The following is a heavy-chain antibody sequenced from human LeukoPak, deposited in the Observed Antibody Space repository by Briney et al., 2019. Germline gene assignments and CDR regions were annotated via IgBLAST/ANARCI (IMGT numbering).Heavy chain of an antibody. CDR2: IWYDGSNK. V-gene: IGHV3-33*01. CDR1: GFTFSSYG. Sequence: GGSLRLSCAASGFTFSSYGMHWVRQAPGKGLEWVAVIWYDGSNKYYADSVKGRFTISRDNSKNTLYLQMNSLRAEDTAVYYCARSTGDFWSPYDYWGQGTLVTVSS. CDR3: ARSTGDFWSPYDY. D-gene: IGHD3-3*01. J-gene: IGHJ4*02.